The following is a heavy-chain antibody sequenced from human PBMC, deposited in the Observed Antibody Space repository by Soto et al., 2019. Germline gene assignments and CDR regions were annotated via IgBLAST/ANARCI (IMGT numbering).Heavy chain of an antibody. J-gene: IGHJ6*03. D-gene: IGHD4-17*01. CDR1: GFRFATYG. CDR3: AKGSIVYGDSGGYYYYYYMDV. V-gene: IGHV3-33*03. Sequence: GGSLRLSCAGTGFRFATYGLHWVRQAPGKGLEWVAVIWYDGSKKYYAESVKGRFTISRDDSRSALYLQMNSLRAEDTAVYYCAKGSIVYGDSGGYYYYYYMDVWGKGTTVTVSS. CDR2: IWYDGSKK.